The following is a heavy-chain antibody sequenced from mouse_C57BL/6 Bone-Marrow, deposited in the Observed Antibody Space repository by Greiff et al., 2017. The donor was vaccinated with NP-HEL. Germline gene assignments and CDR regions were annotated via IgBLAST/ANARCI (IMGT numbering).Heavy chain of an antibody. CDR1: GYSFTDYN. CDR2: INPNYGTT. D-gene: IGHD2-3*01. Sequence: EVKLMVSGPELVKPGASVKISCKASGYSFTDYNMNWVKQSNGKSLEWIGVINPNYGTTSYNQKFKGKATLTVDQSSSTAHMQLNSLTSEDSAVYYCARSGELYDGYPAWFAYWGQGTLVTVSA. CDR3: ARSGELYDGYPAWFAY. J-gene: IGHJ3*01. V-gene: IGHV1-39*01.